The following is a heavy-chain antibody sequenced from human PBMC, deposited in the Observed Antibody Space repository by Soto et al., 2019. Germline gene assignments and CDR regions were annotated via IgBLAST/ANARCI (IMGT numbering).Heavy chain of an antibody. D-gene: IGHD6-19*01. V-gene: IGHV3-30*18. CDR2: ISYDGSNK. J-gene: IGHJ4*02. Sequence: GGSLRLSCAASGFTFSSYGMHWVRQAPGKGLEWVAVISYDGSNKYYADSVKGRFTISRDNSKNTLYLQMNSLRAEDTAVYYCAKDIQWLVPKTQNGLDYWGQGTLVTVSS. CDR3: AKDIQWLVPKTQNGLDY. CDR1: GFTFSSYG.